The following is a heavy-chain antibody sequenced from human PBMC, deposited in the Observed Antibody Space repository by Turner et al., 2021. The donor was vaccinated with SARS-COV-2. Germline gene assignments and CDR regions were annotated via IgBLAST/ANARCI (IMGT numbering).Heavy chain of an antibody. CDR1: GYTLTSDY. V-gene: IGHV1-46*01. Sequence: QVRLVHSGAGAKKPVSSVKVSCKASGYTLTSDYMHWVRQAPGQGLEWMGIINTTGVTTSYAQKFQGSVTMTRDTSTSTVYMELSRLRSEDTAVYYCARVGGAFDIWGQGTMVTVSS. J-gene: IGHJ3*02. CDR2: INTTGVTT. CDR3: ARVGGAFDI.